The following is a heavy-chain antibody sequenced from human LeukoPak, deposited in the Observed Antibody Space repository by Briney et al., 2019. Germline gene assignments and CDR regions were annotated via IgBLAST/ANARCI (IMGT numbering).Heavy chain of an antibody. Sequence: PGRSLRLSCAASGFTFSSYGMHWVRQAPGKGLEWVAVISYDGSNKYYADSVKGRFTISRDNSKNTLYLQMNSLRAEDTAVYYCANSLDYYDSSGYYAPNAFDIWGQGTMVTVSS. CDR3: ANSLDYYDSSGYYAPNAFDI. V-gene: IGHV3-30*18. CDR2: ISYDGSNK. J-gene: IGHJ3*02. CDR1: GFTFSSYG. D-gene: IGHD3-22*01.